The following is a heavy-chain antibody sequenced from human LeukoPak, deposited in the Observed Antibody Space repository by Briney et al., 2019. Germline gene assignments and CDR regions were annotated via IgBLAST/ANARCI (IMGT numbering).Heavy chain of an antibody. Sequence: GGSLRLSCAASGFTFSSYGMHWVRQAPGKGLEWVAVIWYDGSNKYYADSVKGRFTISRDNSKNTVYLQMSSLRVEDTAVYYCAKRIAATSFDYWGQGTLVTVSS. CDR1: GFTFSSYG. CDR2: IWYDGSNK. D-gene: IGHD6-13*01. J-gene: IGHJ4*02. CDR3: AKRIAATSFDY. V-gene: IGHV3-33*06.